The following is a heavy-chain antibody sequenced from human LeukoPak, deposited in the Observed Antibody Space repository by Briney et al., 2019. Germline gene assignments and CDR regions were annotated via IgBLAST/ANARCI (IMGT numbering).Heavy chain of an antibody. Sequence: SETLSLTCAVYGGSFSGYYWSWIRQPPGKGLEWIGEINHSGSTNYNPSLKSRVTISVDTSKNQFSLKLSSVTAADTAVYYCARDLHGGNSGLGYWGQGTLVTVSS. J-gene: IGHJ4*02. CDR3: ARDLHGGNSGLGY. D-gene: IGHD4-23*01. CDR2: INHSGST. CDR1: GGSFSGYY. V-gene: IGHV4-34*01.